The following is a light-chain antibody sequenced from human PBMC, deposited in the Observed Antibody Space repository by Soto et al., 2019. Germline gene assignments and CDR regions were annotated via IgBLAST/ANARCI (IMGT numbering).Light chain of an antibody. Sequence: QSVLTQPASVSGSPGQSITISCTGTSSDVGGYDYVSWYQQHPGKAPKLVIFDVSNRPSGVSDRFSGSKSGNTASLTISGLQPEDEADYYCASYTDSNTLAWVFGGGTKLTVL. CDR3: ASYTDSNTLAWV. CDR2: DVS. J-gene: IGLJ3*02. V-gene: IGLV2-14*01. CDR1: SSDVGGYDY.